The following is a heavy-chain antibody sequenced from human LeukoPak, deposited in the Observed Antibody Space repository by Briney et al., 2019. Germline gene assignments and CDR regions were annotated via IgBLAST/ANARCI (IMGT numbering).Heavy chain of an antibody. V-gene: IGHV4-30-4*01. CDR3: ARLGAGGIRGGFYYGMDV. D-gene: IGHD3-10*01. J-gene: IGHJ6*02. CDR1: GGSISSGDYY. Sequence: PSETLSLTCTVSGGSISSGDYYWSWIRQPPGKGLEWIGYIYYSGSTYYNPSLKSRVTISVDTSKNQFSLKLSSVTAADTAVYYCARLGAGGIRGGFYYGMDVWGQGTTVTVSS. CDR2: IYYSGST.